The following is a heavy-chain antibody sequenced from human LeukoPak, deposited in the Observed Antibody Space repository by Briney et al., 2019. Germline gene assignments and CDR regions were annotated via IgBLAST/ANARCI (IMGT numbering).Heavy chain of an antibody. J-gene: IGHJ4*02. CDR1: GYTFTSYD. CDR3: ARQEDFDY. Sequence: VASVKVSCKASGYTFTSYDIHWVRQATGQGLEWMGWMNPNSGNTGYALKFQGRVTMTRNTSISTAYMELSSLRSEDTAVYYCARQEDFDYWGQGTLVTVSS. CDR2: MNPNSGNT. V-gene: IGHV1-8*01.